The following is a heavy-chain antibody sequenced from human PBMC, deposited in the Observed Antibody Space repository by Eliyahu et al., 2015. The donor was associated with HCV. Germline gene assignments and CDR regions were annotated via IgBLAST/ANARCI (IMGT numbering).Heavy chain of an antibody. D-gene: IGHD3-3*01. CDR1: GGPISNYY. CDR2: IYPSGST. CDR3: ARGEAAYNDFWSGYLG. V-gene: IGHV4-4*07. J-gene: IGHJ3*01. Sequence: LVKPSETLSLTCSVSGGPISNYYLSWIRQTPGKGLEWIGYIYPSGSTNYNPSLQSRVTMSVDTSKNHFSLKLSSVTAADTALYYCARGEAAYNDFWSGYLGWGQGTMVTVSS.